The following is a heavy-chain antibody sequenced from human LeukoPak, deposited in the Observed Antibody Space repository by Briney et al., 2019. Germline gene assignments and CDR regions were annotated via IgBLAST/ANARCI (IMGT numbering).Heavy chain of an antibody. J-gene: IGHJ4*02. CDR2: IKQDGSEK. CDR3: ARDPFCSTSCPSYYFDY. Sequence: PGGSLRLSCAASGFTFRSYWMSWVRQAPGKGLEWVANIKQDGSEKYYVDSVKGRFTISRDNAKNSLYLQMNSLRAEDTAVYYCARDPFCSTSCPSYYFDYWGQGTLVTVSS. D-gene: IGHD2-2*01. CDR1: GFTFRSYW. V-gene: IGHV3-7*01.